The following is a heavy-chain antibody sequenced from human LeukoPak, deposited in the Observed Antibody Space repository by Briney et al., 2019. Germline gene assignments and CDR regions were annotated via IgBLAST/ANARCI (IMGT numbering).Heavy chain of an antibody. Sequence: SETLSLTCAVYGGSFSGYYWSWIRQPPGKGLEWIGEINHSGSTNYNPSLKSRVTISVDRSKNQFSLKLSSVTAADTAVYYCAAGSGSYYNNWFDPWGQGTLVTVSS. V-gene: IGHV4-34*01. CDR2: INHSGST. CDR1: GGSFSGYY. D-gene: IGHD3-10*01. CDR3: AAGSGSYYNNWFDP. J-gene: IGHJ5*02.